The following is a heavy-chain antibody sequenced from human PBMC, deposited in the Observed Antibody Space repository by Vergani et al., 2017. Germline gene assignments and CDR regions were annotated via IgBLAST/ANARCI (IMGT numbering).Heavy chain of an antibody. CDR1: GGTFSSYA. CDR3: ARDRALRRYGSVTPGYYYYYYMDV. D-gene: IGHD3-10*01. V-gene: IGHV1-69*01. Sequence: QVQLVQSGAEVKKPGSSVKVSCKASGGTFSSYAISWVRQAPGQGLEWMGGIIPIFGTANYAQKFQGRVTITADESTSTAYSELSSLRSEDTAVYYGARDRALRRYGSVTPGYYYYYYMDVWGKGTTVTVSS. J-gene: IGHJ6*03. CDR2: IIPIFGTA.